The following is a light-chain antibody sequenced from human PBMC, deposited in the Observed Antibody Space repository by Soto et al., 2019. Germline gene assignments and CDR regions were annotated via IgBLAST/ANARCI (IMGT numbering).Light chain of an antibody. J-gene: IGKJ1*01. Sequence: DIQMTQSPSTLSASVGDRVTITCRASQSISSWLAWYQQKPGKAPKLRIYKASSLESGVPSRFSGSGSGTEFTLTISSLRPDDFATYYCQPDNSYSWTFGQGTKVEIK. CDR3: QPDNSYSWT. V-gene: IGKV1-5*03. CDR1: QSISSW. CDR2: KAS.